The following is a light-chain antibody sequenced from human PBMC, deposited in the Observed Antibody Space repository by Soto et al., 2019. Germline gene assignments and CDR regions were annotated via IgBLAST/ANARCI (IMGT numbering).Light chain of an antibody. CDR2: AAS. V-gene: IGKV1-8*01. Sequence: AIRMTQSPSSLSASTGDRVTITCRASQGISSYLAWYQQKPGKAPKLLIYAASTLQSGVPSRFSGSGSGTDFTLTISCLQSEEFATYYCQQYYSYHRTFGQGTKLDIK. CDR3: QQYYSYHRT. CDR1: QGISSY. J-gene: IGKJ1*01.